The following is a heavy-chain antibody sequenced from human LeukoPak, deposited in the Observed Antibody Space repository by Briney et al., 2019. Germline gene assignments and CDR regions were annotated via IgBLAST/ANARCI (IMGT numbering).Heavy chain of an antibody. CDR2: TYYRSKWHN. CDR1: GDSVSSNSAA. Sequence: SQTLSLTCALSGDSVSSNSAAWNWLRQSPSRGLEWLGRTYYRSKWHNDYAVSVKSRITIKPDTSKNQFSLQLNSVTPKDTAVYYCARIVGGQVDCWGQGTLVTVPP. D-gene: IGHD3-22*01. V-gene: IGHV6-1*01. CDR3: ARIVGGQVDC. J-gene: IGHJ4*02.